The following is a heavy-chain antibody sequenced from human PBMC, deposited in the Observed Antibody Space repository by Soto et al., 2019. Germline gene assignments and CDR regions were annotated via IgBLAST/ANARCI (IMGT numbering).Heavy chain of an antibody. CDR1: GGSISSGGYY. CDR3: ARVDSGSYYEVVYFDY. V-gene: IGHV4-31*02. CDR2: IYYSGST. D-gene: IGHD1-26*01. J-gene: IGHJ4*02. Sequence: PSETLSLTFTVSGGSISSGGYYWSWIRQHPGKGLEWIGYIYYSGSTYYNPSLKSRVTISVDTSKNQFSLKLSSVTAADTAVYYCARVDSGSYYEVVYFDYWGQGTLVTVSS.